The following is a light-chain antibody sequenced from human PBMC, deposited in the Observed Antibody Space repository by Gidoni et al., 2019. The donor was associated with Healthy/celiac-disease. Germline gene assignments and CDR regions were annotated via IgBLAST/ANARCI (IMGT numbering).Light chain of an antibody. V-gene: IGKV2-28*01. CDR2: LGS. CDR3: MQALQTPPCS. J-gene: IGKJ2*04. Sequence: IGMAQFPPSMHDTPGEPASISCRSSQSLLHSNGYNYLDLYLQKPGQSPQLLIYLGSNRASGVPDRFSGSGSGTDFTLKISRVEAEDVGVYYCMQALQTPPCSFGQGTKLEIK. CDR1: QSLLHSNGYNY.